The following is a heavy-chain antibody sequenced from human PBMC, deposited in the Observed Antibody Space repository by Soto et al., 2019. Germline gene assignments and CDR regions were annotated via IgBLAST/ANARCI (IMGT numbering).Heavy chain of an antibody. V-gene: IGHV4-30-4*01. D-gene: IGHD1-1*01. J-gene: IGHJ6*02. CDR3: ARDLWVEPELYYYGMDV. Sequence: SETLSLTCTVSGDSISSADYYWSWIRQTPGKGLEWIGHIFYSGTTYYNPSLKSRLTISVDTSKNHFSLRLTSVTAADTAVYYCARDLWVEPELYYYGMDVWGQGATVTVSS. CDR1: GDSISSADYY. CDR2: IFYSGTT.